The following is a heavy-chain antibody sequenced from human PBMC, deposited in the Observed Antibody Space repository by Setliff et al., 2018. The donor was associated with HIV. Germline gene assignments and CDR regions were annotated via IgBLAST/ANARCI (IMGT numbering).Heavy chain of an antibody. J-gene: IGHJ6*02. CDR2: INDSGGAT. CDR1: GFTFSSYV. V-gene: IGHV3-23*01. D-gene: IGHD2-8*01. Sequence: GGSLRLSCAASGFTFSSYVMNWVRQAPGKGLEWVSDINDSGGATYYADSVKGRFTISRDNSKNTLYLQMNSLRAEDTAVYYCTRASGCTNGVCYAYGYYSLDVWGQGTTVTVSS. CDR3: TRASGCTNGVCYAYGYYSLDV.